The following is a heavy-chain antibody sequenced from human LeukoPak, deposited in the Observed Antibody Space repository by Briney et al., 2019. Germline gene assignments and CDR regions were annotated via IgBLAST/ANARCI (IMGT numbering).Heavy chain of an antibody. Sequence: SETLSLTCTVSGGSISSSRYSWGWIRQPPGKGLEWIGSIYYSGSTYYNPSLKSRVTISVDTSKSQFSLKLSSVTAADTAVYYCARSNLGIIDYYFDYWGQGTLVTVSS. CDR2: IYYSGST. V-gene: IGHV4-39*01. J-gene: IGHJ4*02. D-gene: IGHD7-27*01. CDR3: ARSNLGIIDYYFDY. CDR1: GGSISSSRYS.